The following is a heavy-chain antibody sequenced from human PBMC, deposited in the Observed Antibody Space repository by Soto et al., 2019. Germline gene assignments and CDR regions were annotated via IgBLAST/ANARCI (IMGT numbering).Heavy chain of an antibody. CDR3: VSYLEGVGGRGS. Sequence: TSETLSLTCTVSGGSISGHHWSWIRQPPGKGLEWIGYIHHSGTTNYNPALKSRVTISADTSKNQFSLKLTSVTAADTAVYYCVSYLEGVGGRGSWGQGTLVTVSS. D-gene: IGHD3-10*01. J-gene: IGHJ5*02. CDR1: GGSISGHH. V-gene: IGHV4-59*11. CDR2: IHHSGTT.